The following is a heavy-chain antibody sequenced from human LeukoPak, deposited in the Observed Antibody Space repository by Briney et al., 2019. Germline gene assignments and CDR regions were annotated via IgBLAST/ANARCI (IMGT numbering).Heavy chain of an antibody. CDR2: IHSSGNT. V-gene: IGHV4-4*07. J-gene: IGHJ4*02. CDR1: GGFIGNYY. Sequence: PSETLSLTCTVSGGFIGNYYWSWIRQPAGKELEWIGRIHSSGNTLHNPSLKSRVSMSVDTSKNQFSLRLTSATAADTAVYYCARGPSHGGTYFESWGQGTLVTVSS. CDR3: ARGPSHGGTYFES. D-gene: IGHD4-23*01.